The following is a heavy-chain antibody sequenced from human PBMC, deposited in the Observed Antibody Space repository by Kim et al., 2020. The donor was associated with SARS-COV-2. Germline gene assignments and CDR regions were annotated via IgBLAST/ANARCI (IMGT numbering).Heavy chain of an antibody. V-gene: IGHV3-23*01. CDR3: AKGRRASKSPEY. Sequence: FYAESGKSRFTISRDNPQNTLNLQMNSLRVEDTAVYFCAKGRRASKSPEYWGQGVMVTVSS. J-gene: IGHJ4*02.